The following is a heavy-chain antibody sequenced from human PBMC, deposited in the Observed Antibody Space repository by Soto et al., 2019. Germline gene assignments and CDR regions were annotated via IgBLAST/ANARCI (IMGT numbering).Heavy chain of an antibody. CDR2: IYYSGGT. Sequence: ASVTKRLTCTVSGGHIRSYYCSWIRKHPGKGLEWIGYIYYSGGTNYNPSLKSRVTISVDTSKNQCSLKLNSMTAADTAVYYCARHNYGSGSTYFDYWGQGTLVTVSS. V-gene: IGHV4-59*08. D-gene: IGHD3-10*01. CDR1: GGHIRSYY. CDR3: ARHNYGSGSTYFDY. J-gene: IGHJ4*02.